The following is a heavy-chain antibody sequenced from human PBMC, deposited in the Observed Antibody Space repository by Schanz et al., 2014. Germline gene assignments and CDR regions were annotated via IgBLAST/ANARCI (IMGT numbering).Heavy chain of an antibody. J-gene: IGHJ4*02. Sequence: EVQLVESGGGLVKPGGSLRLSCGVSGFTASSHSMNWVRQAPGKGLEWVSTIGTSGGTNYAESVKGRFTISRDNSKNTLYLQMNSLRAEDTAVYFCAKIERNEDWGQGTLXTVSS. CDR1: GFTASSHS. CDR3: AKIERNED. D-gene: IGHD1-1*01. V-gene: IGHV3-23*04. CDR2: IGTSGGT.